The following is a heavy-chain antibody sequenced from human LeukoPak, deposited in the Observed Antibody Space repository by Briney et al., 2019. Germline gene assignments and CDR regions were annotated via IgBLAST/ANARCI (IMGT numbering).Heavy chain of an antibody. Sequence: GGSLRLSCAASGFTFSSYSTNWVRQAPGKGLEWVSSISSSSSYIYYADSVKGRFTISRDNAKNSLYLQMNSLRAEDTAVYYCARDDILTGYYTFDYWGQGTLVTVSS. D-gene: IGHD3-9*01. V-gene: IGHV3-21*01. J-gene: IGHJ4*02. CDR3: ARDDILTGYYTFDY. CDR1: GFTFSSYS. CDR2: ISSSSSYI.